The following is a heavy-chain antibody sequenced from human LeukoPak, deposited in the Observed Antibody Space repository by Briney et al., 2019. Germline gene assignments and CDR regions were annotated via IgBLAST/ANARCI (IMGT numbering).Heavy chain of an antibody. Sequence: GGSLRLACAASGFTFSFHAMSWVRQAPGKGLEWVSGITGSGGSTYYADSVKGRFTISRDNSKSTLYLQMNSLRAEDTAVYYCAKTLRDDSSGYSDAFDIWGQGTMVTVSS. CDR1: GFTFSFHA. D-gene: IGHD3-22*01. CDR3: AKTLRDDSSGYSDAFDI. CDR2: ITGSGGST. V-gene: IGHV3-23*01. J-gene: IGHJ3*02.